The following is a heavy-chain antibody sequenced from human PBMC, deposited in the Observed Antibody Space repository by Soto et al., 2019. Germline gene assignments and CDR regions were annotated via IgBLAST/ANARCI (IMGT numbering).Heavy chain of an antibody. V-gene: IGHV4-39*01. CDR1: GGSISSSSYY. CDR3: ARHGSGRYYPIDY. Sequence: QLQLQESGPGLVKPSETLSLTCTVSGGSISSSSYYWGWIRQPPGKGLEWIGSIHYSGRTYYSTSLKSLLAISIDTSQNQFSLTLSSVTAADTAVYYCARHGSGRYYPIDYWGQGTLVTVSS. D-gene: IGHD3-10*01. J-gene: IGHJ4*02. CDR2: IHYSGRT.